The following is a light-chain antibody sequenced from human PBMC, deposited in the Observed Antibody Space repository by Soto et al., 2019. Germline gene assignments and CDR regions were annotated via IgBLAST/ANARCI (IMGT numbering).Light chain of an antibody. CDR2: EVT. V-gene: IGLV2-14*01. J-gene: IGLJ1*01. CDR3: TSYTPIVTLGSV. CDR1: SSDIGGYNS. Sequence: QSVLTQHASVSGSPGQSITISCTGTSSDIGGYNSVSWYQQHPGRAPRLIIYEVTNRPSGVSNRFSASKSGNTASLTISGLQAEDEADYYCTSYTPIVTLGSVFGTGTKVTVL.